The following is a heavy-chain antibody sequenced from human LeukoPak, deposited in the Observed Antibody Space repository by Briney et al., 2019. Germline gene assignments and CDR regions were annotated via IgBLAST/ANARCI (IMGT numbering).Heavy chain of an antibody. CDR2: IYYSGST. D-gene: IGHD3-22*01. Sequence: PSETLSLTCTVSGGSISSGGYYWSWIRQHPGKGLEWIGYIYYSGSTYYNPSLKSRVTISVDTSKNQFSLKLSSVTAADTAVYYCARTYYYDSSAYNAFDIWGQGTMVTVSS. V-gene: IGHV4-31*03. CDR1: GGSISSGGYY. J-gene: IGHJ3*02. CDR3: ARTYYYDSSAYNAFDI.